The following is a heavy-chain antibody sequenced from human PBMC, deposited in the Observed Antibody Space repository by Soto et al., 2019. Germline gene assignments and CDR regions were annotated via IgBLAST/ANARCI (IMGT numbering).Heavy chain of an antibody. D-gene: IGHD3-16*01. CDR1: GFTFGDYA. V-gene: IGHV3-49*03. Sequence: GGSLRLSCTASGFTFGDYAMSWFRQAPGKGLEWVGFIRSKAYGGTTEYAASVKGRFTISRDDSKSIAYLQMNSLKTEDTAVYYCTRDGDDYDYIWGSYILYFDYWGQGTLVTVSS. CDR2: IRSKAYGGTT. J-gene: IGHJ4*02. CDR3: TRDGDDYDYIWGSYILYFDY.